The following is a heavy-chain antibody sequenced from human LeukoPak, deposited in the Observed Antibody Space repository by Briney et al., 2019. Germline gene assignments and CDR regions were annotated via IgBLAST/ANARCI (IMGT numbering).Heavy chain of an antibody. V-gene: IGHV4-61*02. CDR1: GGSISSGSYY. CDR2: VYTSGRT. J-gene: IGHJ5*02. D-gene: IGHD2-2*01. Sequence: SETLSLTCTVSGGSISSGSYYWSWIRQPAGKGLEWIGLVYTSGRTIYNPSLKSRVTISVDTSKNQVSLKLNSVTAADTAVYYCARTIPTAYTNWFDPGAREPWSPSPQ. CDR3: ARTIPTAYTNWFDP.